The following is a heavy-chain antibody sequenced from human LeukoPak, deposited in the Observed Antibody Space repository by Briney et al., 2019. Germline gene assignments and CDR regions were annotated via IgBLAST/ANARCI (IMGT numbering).Heavy chain of an antibody. V-gene: IGHV4-59*01. CDR1: GGSISSDY. J-gene: IGHJ4*02. CDR2: IYYSGST. D-gene: IGHD6-6*01. CDR3: ARDPSSSSEPYYFDY. Sequence: SETLSLTCTVSGGSISSDYWSWIRQPPGKGLEWIGYIYYSGSTNYNPSLKSRVTISVDTSKNQFSLKLNSVTAADTAVYYCARDPSSSSEPYYFDYWGQGTLVTVSS.